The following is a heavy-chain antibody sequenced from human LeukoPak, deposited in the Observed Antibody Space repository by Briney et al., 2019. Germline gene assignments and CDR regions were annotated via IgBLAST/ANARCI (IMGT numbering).Heavy chain of an antibody. CDR2: IYHSGST. J-gene: IGHJ4*02. CDR1: GYSISSGYS. CDR3: ARDPTYYDFWSGYYIGGYFDY. Sequence: PSETLSLTCTVSGYSISSGYSWGWIRQPPGKGLEWIGSIYHSGSTYYNPSLKSRVTISVDTSKNQFSLKLSSVTAADTAVYYCARDPTYYDFWSGYYIGGYFDYWGQGTLVTVSS. V-gene: IGHV4-38-2*02. D-gene: IGHD3-3*01.